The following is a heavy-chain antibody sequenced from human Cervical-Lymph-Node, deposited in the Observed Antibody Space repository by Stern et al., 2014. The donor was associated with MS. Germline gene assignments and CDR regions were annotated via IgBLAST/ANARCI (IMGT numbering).Heavy chain of an antibody. D-gene: IGHD1-26*01. V-gene: IGHV1-58*01. CDR1: GFTFSNSA. Sequence: QLEESGPEVKKPGTSVKVSCKASGFTFSNSAVQWVRQARGPRLEWIGWIVVGSGNTIYAQQFQERVTISRDMSTNTAYMELSSLRSEDTAVYYCATGILGATPLFAHWGQGSLVTVSS. CDR3: ATGILGATPLFAH. CDR2: IVVGSGNT. J-gene: IGHJ4*02.